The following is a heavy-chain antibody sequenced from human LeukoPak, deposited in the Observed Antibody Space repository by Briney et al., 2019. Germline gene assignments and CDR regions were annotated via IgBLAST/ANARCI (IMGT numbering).Heavy chain of an antibody. V-gene: IGHV4-59*08. J-gene: IGHJ4*02. CDR3: ARHGSSWYYFDY. D-gene: IGHD6-13*01. CDR2: IYYSGST. Sequence: SETLSLTCAVSGASISGSYWSWIRQPPGKGLEWIGYIYYSGSTNYNPSLKSRVTISVDTSKNQFSLKLSSVTAADTAVYYCARHGSSWYYFDYWGQGTLVTVSS. CDR1: GASISGSY.